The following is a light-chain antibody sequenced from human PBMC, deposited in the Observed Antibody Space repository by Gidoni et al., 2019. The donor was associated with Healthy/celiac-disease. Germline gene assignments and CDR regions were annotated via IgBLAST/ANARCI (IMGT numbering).Light chain of an antibody. CDR1: SSDVGGYNY. CDR3: SSYTSSSTL. J-gene: IGLJ2*01. Sequence: QSALTQPASVSGSPGQSITISCTGTSSDVGGYNYVYWYQQPPGKAPKLMIYDVSNRPSGVSNRFSGSKSGNTASLTISGLQAEDEADYYCSSYTSSSTLFGGGTKLTVL. CDR2: DVS. V-gene: IGLV2-14*01.